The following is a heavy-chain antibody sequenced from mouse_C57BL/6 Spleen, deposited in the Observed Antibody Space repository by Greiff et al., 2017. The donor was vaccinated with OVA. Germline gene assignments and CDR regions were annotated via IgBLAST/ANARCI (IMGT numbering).Heavy chain of an antibody. Sequence: VMLVESGPGLVQPSQSLSITCTVSGFSLTSYGVHWVRQSPGKGLEWLGVIWSGGSTDYNAAFIPRLSISKDNSKSQVFFKMNSLQADDTTIYYCARDGDRLAWFAYWGQGTLVTVSA. CDR2: IWSGGST. CDR1: GFSLTSYG. D-gene: IGHD3-3*01. CDR3: ARDGDRLAWFAY. J-gene: IGHJ3*01. V-gene: IGHV2-2*01.